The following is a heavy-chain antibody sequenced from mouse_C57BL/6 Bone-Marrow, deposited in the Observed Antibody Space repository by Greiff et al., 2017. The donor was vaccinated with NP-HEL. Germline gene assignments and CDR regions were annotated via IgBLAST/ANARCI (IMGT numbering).Heavy chain of an antibody. CDR2: ISSGGSYT. Sequence: EVMLVESGGDLVKPGGSLKLSCAASGFTFSSYGMSWVRQTPDKRLEWVATISSGGSYTYYPDSVKGRFTISRDNAKNTLYLQMSSLKSEDTAMYYCARGEGYAMDYWGQGTSVTVSS. J-gene: IGHJ4*01. CDR3: ARGEGYAMDY. CDR1: GFTFSSYG. V-gene: IGHV5-6*02.